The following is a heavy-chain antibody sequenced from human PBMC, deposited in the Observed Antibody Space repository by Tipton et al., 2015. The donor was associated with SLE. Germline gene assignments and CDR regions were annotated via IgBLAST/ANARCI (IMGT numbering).Heavy chain of an antibody. CDR3: ARAQTNFLFKS. J-gene: IGHJ5*02. CDR2: IYTSGNT. Sequence: TLSLTCTVSGASISSSYWSWIRQPAGKGLEWIGHIYTSGNTNYNPSLKSRVTIPVDTSKNQFSLKLSSVTAADTAVYFCARAQTNFLFKSWGQGTLVTVSS. D-gene: IGHD1-7*01. CDR1: GASISSSY. V-gene: IGHV4-4*07.